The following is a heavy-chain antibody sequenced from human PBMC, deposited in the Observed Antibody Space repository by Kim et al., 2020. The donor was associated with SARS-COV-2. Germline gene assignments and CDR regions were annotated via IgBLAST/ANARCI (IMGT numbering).Heavy chain of an antibody. CDR2: IDPDDFHV. J-gene: IGHJ6*02. CDR1: GYTFTSYW. V-gene: IGHV5-10-1*01. CDR3: ARMQGNVYYNMEV. Sequence: GESLKISCKGSGYTFTSYWISWVRQMPGKGLEWMGRIDPDDFHVDYSPSFQGVVTSSADTSISTAYLQWNSLKASDTAMYYCARMQGNVYYNMEVWGQGTPVTVSS.